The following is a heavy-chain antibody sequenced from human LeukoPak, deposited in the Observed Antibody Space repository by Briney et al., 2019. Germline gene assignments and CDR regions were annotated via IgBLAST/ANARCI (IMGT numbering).Heavy chain of an antibody. J-gene: IGHJ4*02. CDR1: GGTFNIYD. CDR2: IIPLLGIA. CDR3: SSGRRSYYDSSGSPGL. Sequence: ASVTVSYMASGGTFNIYDISWVRQAPGQGLEWMGRIIPLLGIANYAQKFHVRVTITPDRSQSKDYMQLSRLRSEDPAASYCSSGRRSYYDSSGSPGLWGEGTLVTVS. V-gene: IGHV1-69*04. D-gene: IGHD3-22*01.